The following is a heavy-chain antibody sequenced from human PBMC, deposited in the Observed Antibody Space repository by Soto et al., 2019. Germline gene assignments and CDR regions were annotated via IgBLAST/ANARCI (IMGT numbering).Heavy chain of an antibody. J-gene: IGHJ4*02. CDR3: VKGEYYYDGSGYYPFDY. D-gene: IGHD3-22*01. CDR1: GYTFTGYY. Sequence: ASVKVSCKAPGYTFTGYYMHWVRQAPGQGLEWMGWINPNSGGTNYAQKFQGWVTMTRDTSISTAYTAYLQMSSLRPEDTAVYYCVKGEYYYDGSGYYPFDYWGQGRMVTVSS. V-gene: IGHV1-2*04. CDR2: INPNSGGT.